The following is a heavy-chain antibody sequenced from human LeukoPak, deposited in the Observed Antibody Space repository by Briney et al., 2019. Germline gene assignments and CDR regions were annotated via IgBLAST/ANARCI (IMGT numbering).Heavy chain of an antibody. J-gene: IGHJ4*02. CDR3: TRRVSSGSYSDY. CDR2: ISHSGMT. V-gene: IGHV4-38-2*02. CDR1: GYSITSGFF. D-gene: IGHD1-26*01. Sequence: TSETLSLTCTVSGYSITSGFFWGWIRQPPGQGLEWIGSISHSGMTYHNPSLKSRVTMSVDTSKNQFSLELSSVTAADTAVYYCTRRVSSGSYSDYWSQGSLVTVSS.